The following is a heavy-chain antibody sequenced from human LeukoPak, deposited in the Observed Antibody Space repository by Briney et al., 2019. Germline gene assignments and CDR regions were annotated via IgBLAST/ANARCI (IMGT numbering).Heavy chain of an antibody. CDR3: AKSYDYVWGSYRLSHFDY. V-gene: IGHV3-23*01. J-gene: IGHJ4*02. Sequence: GGSLRLSCAASGFTVSSSYMSWVRQAPGKGLGWVSAISGSGGSTYYADSVKGRFTISRDNSKNTLYLQMNSLRAEDTAVYYCAKSYDYVWGSYRLSHFDYWGQRTLVTVSS. D-gene: IGHD3-16*02. CDR1: GFTVSSSY. CDR2: ISGSGGST.